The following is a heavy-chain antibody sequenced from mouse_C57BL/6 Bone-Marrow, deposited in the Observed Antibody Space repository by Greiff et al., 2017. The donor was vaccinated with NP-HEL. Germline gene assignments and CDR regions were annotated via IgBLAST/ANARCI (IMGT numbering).Heavy chain of an antibody. V-gene: IGHV1-42*01. CDR1: GYSFTGYY. Sequence: EVKVEESGPELVKPGASVKISCKASGYSFTGYYMNWVKQSPEKSLEWIGEINPSTGGTTYNQKFKAKATLTVDKSSSTAYMQLKSLTSEDSAVYYCAGAYYSNLYYFDYWGQGTTLTVSS. J-gene: IGHJ2*01. CDR2: INPSTGGT. D-gene: IGHD2-5*01. CDR3: AGAYYSNLYYFDY.